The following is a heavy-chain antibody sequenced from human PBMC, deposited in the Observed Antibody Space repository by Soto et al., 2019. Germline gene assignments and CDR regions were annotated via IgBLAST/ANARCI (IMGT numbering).Heavy chain of an antibody. CDR1: GFSFSSYS. CDR3: ARNRVAGWNPLDY. D-gene: IGHD1-1*01. J-gene: IGHJ4*02. V-gene: IGHV3-48*02. CDR2: ISSGSTTK. Sequence: EVQLVESGGGLVQPGGSLRLSCADSGFSFSSYSMNWVRQAPGKGLEWVSYISSGSTTKYYADSVKGRFTISRDNGKSSRYLQMNSLRDEDTAVYYCARNRVAGWNPLDYWGQGTLVTVTS.